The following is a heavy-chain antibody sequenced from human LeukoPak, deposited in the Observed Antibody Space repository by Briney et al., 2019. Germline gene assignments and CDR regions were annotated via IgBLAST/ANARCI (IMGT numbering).Heavy chain of an antibody. CDR3: ANGIRYYFDN. Sequence: QPGGSLRLSCAASGFIFSNYAMSWVRKAPGKGLEWVSSISGSGGSIDYADSVKGRFTISRDNSKSTVYLQMNSLRAEDTAVYYCANGIRYYFDNWGQGTLVTVSS. V-gene: IGHV3-23*01. CDR2: ISGSGGSI. CDR1: GFIFSNYA. J-gene: IGHJ4*02. D-gene: IGHD1-1*01.